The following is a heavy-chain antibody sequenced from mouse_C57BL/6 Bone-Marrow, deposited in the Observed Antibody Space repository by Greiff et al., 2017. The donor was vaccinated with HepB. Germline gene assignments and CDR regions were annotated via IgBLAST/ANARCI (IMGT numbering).Heavy chain of an antibody. D-gene: IGHD1-1*01. CDR2: IYPRSGNT. Sequence: QVHVKQSGAELARPGASVKLSCKASGYTFTSYGISWVKQRTGQGLEWIGEIYPRSGNTYYNEKFKGKATLTADKSSSTAYMELRSLTSEDSAVYFCAREHYYGSSYAMDYWGQGTSVTVSS. CDR1: GYTFTSYG. CDR3: AREHYYGSSYAMDY. V-gene: IGHV1-81*01. J-gene: IGHJ4*01.